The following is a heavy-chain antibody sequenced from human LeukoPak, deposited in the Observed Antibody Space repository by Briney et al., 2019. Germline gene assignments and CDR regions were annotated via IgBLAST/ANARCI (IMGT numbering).Heavy chain of an antibody. V-gene: IGHV4-59*08. CDR1: GGSISSYY. CDR2: IYYSGST. CDR3: ARSGRWLQNDAFDI. J-gene: IGHJ3*02. Sequence: SETLSLTCTVSGGSISSYYWSWIRQPPGEGLEWIGYIYYSGSTNYNPSLKSRVTISVDTSKNQFSLKLSSVTAADTAVYYCARSGRWLQNDAFDIWGQGTMVTVSS. D-gene: IGHD1-26*01.